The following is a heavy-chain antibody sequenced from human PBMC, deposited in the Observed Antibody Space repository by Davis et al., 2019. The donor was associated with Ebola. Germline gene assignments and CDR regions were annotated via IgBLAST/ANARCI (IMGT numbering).Heavy chain of an antibody. Sequence: ASVKVSCKASNYSFTNYGICWVRQAPGQGLEWMGWITTYGGNTNYAQKFQGRVTMTTDTSTSTAYMELRSLRSDDTAVYYCARRDGFDLDYWGRGTLVTVSS. J-gene: IGHJ4*02. V-gene: IGHV1-18*01. CDR1: NYSFTNYG. D-gene: IGHD5-24*01. CDR3: ARRDGFDLDY. CDR2: ITTYGGNT.